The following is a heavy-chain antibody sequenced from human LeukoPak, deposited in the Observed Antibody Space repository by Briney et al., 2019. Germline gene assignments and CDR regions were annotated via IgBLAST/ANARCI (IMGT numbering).Heavy chain of an antibody. V-gene: IGHV1-46*01. J-gene: IGHJ6*03. D-gene: IGHD3-10*01. CDR1: GYTFTSYY. CDR2: INPTGGST. CDR3: ARGEYSHYGSGSPHYYYYYYMDV. Sequence: GASVKVSCKASGYTFTSYYMHWVRQAPGQGLEWMGLINPTGGSTGYPQKFQGRVTITRNTSISTAYVELSSLRSEDTAVYYCARGEYSHYGSGSPHYYYYYYMDVWGKGTTVTVSS.